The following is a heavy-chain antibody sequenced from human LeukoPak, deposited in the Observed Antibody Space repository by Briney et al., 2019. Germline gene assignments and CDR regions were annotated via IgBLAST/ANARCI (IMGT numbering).Heavy chain of an antibody. CDR3: ATDSGHSFSY. Sequence: GGSLRLSCAASGFTFNTAWMHWVRQAPGKGLVWVSRIYSDGSATTYAEFVKGRFTISRDNAKNTLYLQMSSLRIEDTAVYYCATDSGHSFSYWGQGTKVTVSA. CDR2: IYSDGSAT. CDR1: GFTFNTAW. D-gene: IGHD3-16*01. V-gene: IGHV3-74*03. J-gene: IGHJ3*01.